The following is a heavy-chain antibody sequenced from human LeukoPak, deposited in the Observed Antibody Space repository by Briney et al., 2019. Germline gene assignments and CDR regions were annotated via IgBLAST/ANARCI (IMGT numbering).Heavy chain of an antibody. CDR1: GFTFSSYS. D-gene: IGHD6-13*01. J-gene: IGHJ4*02. Sequence: GGSLRLSCAASGFTFSSYSMNWVRQAPGKGLEWVSSISSSSSYIYYADSVKGRFTISRDNSQNILYLDINSLRAEDTAVYYCARDLDWYTSSWYFGDLEYWGQGTLITVSS. CDR2: ISSSSSYI. V-gene: IGHV3-21*04. CDR3: ARDLDWYTSSWYFGDLEY.